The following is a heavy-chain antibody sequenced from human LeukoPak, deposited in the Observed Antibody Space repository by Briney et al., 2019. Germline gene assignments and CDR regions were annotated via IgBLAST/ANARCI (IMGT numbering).Heavy chain of an antibody. CDR2: ISWNSGSI. CDR1: GFIFNNYA. V-gene: IGHV3-9*01. CDR3: AKDNRRHYTSGPNPDSLH. Sequence: GGSLRLSCAGSGFIFNNYAMHWVRQPPGKGLEWVSGISWNSGSIDYADSVKGRFTISRDNAENSLYLQMNSLRVEDTAFYYCAKDNRRHYTSGPNPDSLHWGQGALVTVSS. J-gene: IGHJ4*02. D-gene: IGHD6-19*01.